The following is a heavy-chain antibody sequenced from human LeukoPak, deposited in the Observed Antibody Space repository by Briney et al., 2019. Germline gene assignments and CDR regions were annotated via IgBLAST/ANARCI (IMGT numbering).Heavy chain of an antibody. CDR2: INHSGST. CDR3: TRGDLYCSGGSCSDY. J-gene: IGHJ4*02. Sequence: PSETLSLTCAVYGGAFSGYYWSWIRQPPGKGLEWIGEINHSGSTNYNPSLKSRVTISVDTSKNQFSLKLSSVTADDTAVYYCTRGDLYCSGGSCSDYWGQGTLVTVSS. CDR1: GGAFSGYY. V-gene: IGHV4-34*01. D-gene: IGHD2-15*01.